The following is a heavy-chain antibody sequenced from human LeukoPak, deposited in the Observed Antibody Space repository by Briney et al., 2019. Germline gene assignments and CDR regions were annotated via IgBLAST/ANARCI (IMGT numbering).Heavy chain of an antibody. J-gene: IGHJ3*01. CDR2: INISSTTI. CDR3: ARDQGMVNDAFDV. D-gene: IGHD4/OR15-4a*01. Sequence: GGSLRLSCEPSGFSFSTYSMNWVRQVPGKGLEWTSYINISSTTIYYADSVKGRFTISRDNSKNSLYLQMNNLRDDDTAVYYCARDQGMVNDAFDVWGQGTLVTVSS. V-gene: IGHV3-48*02. CDR1: GFSFSTYS.